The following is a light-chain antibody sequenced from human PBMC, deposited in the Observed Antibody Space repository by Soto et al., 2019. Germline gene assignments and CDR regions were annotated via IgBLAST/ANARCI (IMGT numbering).Light chain of an antibody. CDR3: QQYGSSRT. J-gene: IGKJ1*01. V-gene: IGKV3-20*01. CDR1: QSVSSSY. CDR2: GAS. Sequence: EIVLTPSPGTLSLSPGERATLSCRASQSVSSSYLAWYQQKPGQAPRLLIYGASSRATDIPDRFSGSGSGTDFIFTISSLSPEVFAVYYCQQYGSSRTFGQGTRVYIK.